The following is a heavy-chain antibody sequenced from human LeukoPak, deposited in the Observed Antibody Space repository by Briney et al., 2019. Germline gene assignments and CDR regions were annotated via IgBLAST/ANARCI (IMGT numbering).Heavy chain of an antibody. CDR1: GGSFSGYY. CDR2: INHSGST. Sequence: SETLSLTCAVYGGSFSGYYWSWIRQPPGKGLEWIGEINHSGSTNYNPSLKSRVTISVDTSKNQFSLKLSSVTAADTAVYYCAKDPSYSGTIAGYDYWGQGTLVTVSS. J-gene: IGHJ4*02. D-gene: IGHD5-12*01. CDR3: AKDPSYSGTIAGYDY. V-gene: IGHV4-34*01.